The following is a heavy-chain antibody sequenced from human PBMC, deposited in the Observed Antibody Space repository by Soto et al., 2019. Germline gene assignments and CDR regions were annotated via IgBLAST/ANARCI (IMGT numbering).Heavy chain of an antibody. J-gene: IGHJ6*02. D-gene: IGHD2-2*01. CDR2: ILPIFGTA. CDR3: ARASTLTVHCGSVSCPRMDV. Sequence: QVQLVQSGAEVKKPGSPVKVSCKASGGTFSSYAISWVRQAPGQGLEWMGGILPIFGTANYARKFKGRVTIPADRSTSTAYMELSSLRSEDTAVYYCARASTLTVHCGSVSCPRMDVWGQGTTVTVSS. V-gene: IGHV1-69*06. CDR1: GGTFSSYA.